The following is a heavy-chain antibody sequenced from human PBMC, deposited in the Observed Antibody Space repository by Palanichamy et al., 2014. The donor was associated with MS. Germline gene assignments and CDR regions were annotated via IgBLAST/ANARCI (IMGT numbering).Heavy chain of an antibody. D-gene: IGHD2-21*02. V-gene: IGHV1-2*04. J-gene: IGHJ4*02. CDR2: INPNNGDT. CDR1: GCTFTDYY. Sequence: QVQLVHSGAEVQKPGASVKVSCKASGCTFTDYYTHWVRQAPGQGLEWVGWINPNNGDTKYAQKFQGWVTMTRDSSISTAYMELRRLRSDDTAVYYCARVGGGDTYYFDFWGQGTLVTVSS. CDR3: ARVGGGDTYYFDF.